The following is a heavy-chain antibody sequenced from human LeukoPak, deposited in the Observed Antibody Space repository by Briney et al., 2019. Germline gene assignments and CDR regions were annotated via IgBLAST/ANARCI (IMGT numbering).Heavy chain of an antibody. CDR1: GGSISSSY. CDR2: ISNRGST. J-gene: IGHJ6*03. D-gene: IGHD3-10*01. V-gene: IGHV4-59*12. Sequence: PSETLSLTCTVSGGSISSSYWSWIRRPPGKGLEWIGYISNRGSTKYNPSLKSRVTISVDTSKNQISLRLNSVTAADTAVYYCAKNYYGSGRMDVWGKGTTVTISS. CDR3: AKNYYGSGRMDV.